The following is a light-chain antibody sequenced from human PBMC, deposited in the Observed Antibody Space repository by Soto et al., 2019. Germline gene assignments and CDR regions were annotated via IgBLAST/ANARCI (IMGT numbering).Light chain of an antibody. Sequence: EIVLTQSPGTLSLSPGEGATLSCRASESVNSYLAWYQHKAGQSPRLLIYDASIRATGIPARFSGSGSGTDFTLTISSLEPEDFAVYYCQQRYNWITFGGGTKVDIK. CDR3: QQRYNWIT. V-gene: IGKV3-11*01. CDR2: DAS. CDR1: ESVNSY. J-gene: IGKJ4*01.